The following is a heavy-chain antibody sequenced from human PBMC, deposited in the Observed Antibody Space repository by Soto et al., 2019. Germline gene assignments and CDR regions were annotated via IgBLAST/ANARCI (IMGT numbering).Heavy chain of an antibody. CDR1: GYTFTSYG. CDR2: ISAYTGDT. V-gene: IGHV1-18*01. D-gene: IGHD5-18*01. J-gene: IGHJ4*02. Sequence: QVQLVQSGAEVQKPGASVKVSCKASGYTFTSYGVTWVRQAPGQGLEWMGWISAYTGDTNCAQKFQGRVTITTDTSTSTAYMELRRLRSDYTAVYYGARDLGYSYGYGDYWGQGTLVTVSS. CDR3: ARDLGYSYGYGDY.